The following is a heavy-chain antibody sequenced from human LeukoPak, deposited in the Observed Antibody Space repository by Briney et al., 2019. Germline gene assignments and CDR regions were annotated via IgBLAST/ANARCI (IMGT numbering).Heavy chain of an antibody. CDR1: GFTFSSYS. CDR3: ARDYDIMTPLGY. J-gene: IGHJ4*02. D-gene: IGHD3-9*01. V-gene: IGHV3-21*04. CDR2: ISSSSSYI. Sequence: PGGSLRLSCAASGFTFSSYSMNWVRQAPGKGLEWVSSISSSSSYIYYADSVKGRFTISRDNSKNTLYLQMNSLRAEDTAVYYCARDYDIMTPLGYWGQGTLVTVSS.